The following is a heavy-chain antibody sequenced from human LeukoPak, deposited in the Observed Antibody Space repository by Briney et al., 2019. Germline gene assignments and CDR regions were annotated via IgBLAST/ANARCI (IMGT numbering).Heavy chain of an antibody. CDR2: NYPGDSDI. D-gene: IGHD5-12*01. Sequence: GESLKISCKASGYNFLKYWIAWVRQMPGKGLEWMGINYPGDSDIRYSPSFRGQVTISADKSITTAYLQWSSLKASDTAMYYCARHFGYSGYDGDYWGQGTLVTVSS. CDR3: ARHFGYSGYDGDY. J-gene: IGHJ4*02. V-gene: IGHV5-51*01. CDR1: GYNFLKYW.